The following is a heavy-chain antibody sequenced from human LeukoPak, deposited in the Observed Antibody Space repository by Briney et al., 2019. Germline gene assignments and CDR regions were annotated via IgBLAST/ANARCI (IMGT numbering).Heavy chain of an antibody. CDR1: GFTFSSYA. V-gene: IGHV3-23*01. CDR2: ISGSGGST. Sequence: GGSLRLSCAASGFTFSSYAMSWVRQAPGKGLEWVSAISGSGGSTYYADSVKGWFTISRDNSKNTLYLQMNSLRAEDTAVYYCATEVVLMVYANFDYWGQGTLVTVSS. D-gene: IGHD2-8*01. CDR3: ATEVVLMVYANFDY. J-gene: IGHJ4*02.